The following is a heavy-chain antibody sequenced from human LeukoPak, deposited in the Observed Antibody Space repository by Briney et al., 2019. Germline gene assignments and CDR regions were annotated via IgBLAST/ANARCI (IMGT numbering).Heavy chain of an antibody. CDR1: GGSISSYY. D-gene: IGHD3-3*01. J-gene: IGHJ4*02. CDR3: ARPHRASSGYSRFPFDY. V-gene: IGHV4-59*08. Sequence: SETLSLTCTVSGGSISSYYWSWIRQPPGKGLEWIGYIYYSGSTNYNPSLKSRVTISVDTSKNQFSLKLSSVTAADTAVYYCARPHRASSGYSRFPFDYWGQGTLVTVSS. CDR2: IYYSGST.